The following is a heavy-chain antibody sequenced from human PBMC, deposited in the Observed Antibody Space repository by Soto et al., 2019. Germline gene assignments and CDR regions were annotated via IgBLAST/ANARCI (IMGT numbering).Heavy chain of an antibody. V-gene: IGHV3-72*01. D-gene: IGHD1-1*01. CDR3: VRVVERVYFDY. Sequence: GGSLRLSCAASGFIISDRYMDWVLQAPGKGLEWVGRTRDKSEGYTTEYAASVKGRFTISRDDSKNSLYLQMNSLKTEDTAVYYCVRVVERVYFDYWGQGALVTVSS. CDR2: TRDKSEGYTT. J-gene: IGHJ4*02. CDR1: GFIISDRY.